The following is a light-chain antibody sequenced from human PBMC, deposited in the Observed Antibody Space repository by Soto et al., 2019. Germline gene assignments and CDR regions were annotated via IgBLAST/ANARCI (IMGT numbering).Light chain of an antibody. V-gene: IGKV3-20*01. J-gene: IGKJ5*01. Sequence: DIVWTHSPGSLSLSPLESPTLSCRASQSVSNTHVAWYQQRPGQAPRLLIYDASRRDIGVPDRFSGSGSGTDFTLTISGLEPEDFAVYFCHQYGTSPQTCGQGT. CDR2: DAS. CDR3: HQYGTSPQT. CDR1: QSVSNTH.